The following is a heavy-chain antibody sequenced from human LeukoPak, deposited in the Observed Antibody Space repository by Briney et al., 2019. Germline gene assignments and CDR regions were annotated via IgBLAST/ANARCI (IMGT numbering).Heavy chain of an antibody. CDR1: GFTFSSYG. V-gene: IGHV3-30*02. D-gene: IGHD5-12*01. CDR2: IRYDGSNK. Sequence: GGSLRLSCAASGFTFSSYGMHWVRQAPGKGLEWVAFIRYDGSNKYYADSVKGRFTISRDNSKNTLYLQMNSLRAEDTAVYYCAKDGHVYSGYEVIDYWGQGTLVTVSS. CDR3: AKDGHVYSGYEVIDY. J-gene: IGHJ4*02.